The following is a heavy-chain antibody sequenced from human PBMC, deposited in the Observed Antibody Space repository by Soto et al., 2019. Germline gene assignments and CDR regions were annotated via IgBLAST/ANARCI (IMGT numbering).Heavy chain of an antibody. J-gene: IGHJ6*03. CDR3: AKDPGLYCSGGSCYSYYYYYMDV. D-gene: IGHD2-15*01. Sequence: GGSLRLSCAASGFTFSSYAMSWVRQAPGKGLEWVSAISGSGGSTYYADSVKGRFTISRDNSKNTLYLQMNSLRAEDTAVYYCAKDPGLYCSGGSCYSYYYYYMDVWGKGTTVTVS. CDR2: ISGSGGST. CDR1: GFTFSSYA. V-gene: IGHV3-23*01.